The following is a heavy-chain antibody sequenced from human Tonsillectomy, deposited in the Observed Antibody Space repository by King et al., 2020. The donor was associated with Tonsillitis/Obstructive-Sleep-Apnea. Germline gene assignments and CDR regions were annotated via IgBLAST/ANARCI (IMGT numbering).Heavy chain of an antibody. Sequence: VQLVQSGSELKKXGSSVKVSCKASGYTFTSYAMNWVRQAPGQGLEWMGWINTNTGNPTYAQGFTGRFVFSLDTSVSTAYLQISSLKAEDTAMYYCARVYCSSTRCYRGADYYYMDVWGKGTTVTVSS. J-gene: IGHJ6*03. CDR2: INTNTGNP. CDR1: GYTFTSYA. CDR3: ARVYCSSTRCYRGADYYYMDV. V-gene: IGHV7-4-1*02. D-gene: IGHD2-2*02.